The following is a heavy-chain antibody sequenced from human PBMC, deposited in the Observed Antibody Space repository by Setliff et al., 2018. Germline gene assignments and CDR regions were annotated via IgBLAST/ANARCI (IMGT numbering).Heavy chain of an antibody. D-gene: IGHD4-4*01. V-gene: IGHV1-24*01. Sequence: GASVKVSCKVSGYRLIEVSMHWVRQAPGKGLEWMGGFDPEDEETIYAQKFQGRVTMTEDTSTDTAYMELSSLRSEDTAVYYCARDQRGYYSPLISCFDPWGQGTLVTVSS. CDR2: FDPEDEET. CDR1: GYRLIEVS. J-gene: IGHJ5*02. CDR3: ARDQRGYYSPLISCFDP.